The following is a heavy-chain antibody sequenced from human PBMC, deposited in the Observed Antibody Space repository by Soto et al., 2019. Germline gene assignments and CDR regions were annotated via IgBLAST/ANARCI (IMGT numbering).Heavy chain of an antibody. D-gene: IGHD6-6*01. J-gene: IGHJ4*02. CDR3: TRGLARSNY. CDR1: GFTFSSHW. CDR2: IKEDGSEK. Sequence: EAQLVESGGGLVQPGGSLRLSCADSGFTFSSHWMTWVRQAPGKGLEWVASIKEDGSEKFYVDSVKGRFTISRDNAKSSIFSPMNSLGAGEQAVYFCTRGLARSNYWGQGTLVTVSS. V-gene: IGHV3-7*03.